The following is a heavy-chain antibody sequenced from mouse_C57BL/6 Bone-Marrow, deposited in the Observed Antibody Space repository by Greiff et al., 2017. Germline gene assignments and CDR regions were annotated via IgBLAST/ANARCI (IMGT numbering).Heavy chain of an antibody. V-gene: IGHV5-9-1*02. Sequence: EVKLVESGEGLVKPGGSLKLSCAASGFTFSSYAMSWVRQTPEKRLEWVAYISSGGDYIYYADTVKGRFTISRDNARNTLYLQMSSLKSEDTAMYYCTRGSHHYAMDYWGQGTSVTVSS. J-gene: IGHJ4*01. CDR1: GFTFSSYA. CDR3: TRGSHHYAMDY. CDR2: ISSGGDYI.